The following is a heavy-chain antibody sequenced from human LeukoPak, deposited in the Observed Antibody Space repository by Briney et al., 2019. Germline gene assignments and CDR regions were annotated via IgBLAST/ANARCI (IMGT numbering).Heavy chain of an antibody. CDR3: ARGNWFDP. V-gene: IGHV4-34*01. Sequence: PSETLSLTCAVSGGAFSGYYWSWIRQPPGKGLEWIGEINHSGSTNYHPSLKSRVTISVDTSKNQFSLKRSSVTAADTAVYYCARGNWFDPWGQRTLVTVSS. CDR1: GGAFSGYY. J-gene: IGHJ5*02. CDR2: INHSGST.